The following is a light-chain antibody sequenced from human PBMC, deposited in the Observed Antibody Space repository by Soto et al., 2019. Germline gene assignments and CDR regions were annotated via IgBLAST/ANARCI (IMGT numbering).Light chain of an antibody. V-gene: IGLV2-8*01. CDR3: SSFTGASTI. J-gene: IGLJ1*01. CDR1: SSDVGGYND. CDR2: EVT. Sequence: QSALTQPPSASGSPGQSVTISCTGTSSDVGGYNDVSWYQQHPGKAPKLVIYEVTKRPSGVPDRFSGSKSGNTASLTVSGLQAEDEADYYCSSFTGASTIFGTGTKVTVL.